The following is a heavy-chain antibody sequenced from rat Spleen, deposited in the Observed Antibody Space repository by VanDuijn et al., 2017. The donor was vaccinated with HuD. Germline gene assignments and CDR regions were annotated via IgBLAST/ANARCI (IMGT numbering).Heavy chain of an antibody. V-gene: IGHV3-1*01. CDR2: ISYSGST. CDR1: GYSITSNY. Sequence: EVQLQESGPGLVKPSQSLSLTCSVTGYSITSNYWGWIRKFPGHKMEYMGYISYSGSTSYNPSHKSQFSITRDTSKNQFFLQLNSVTTEDTSTYYCAREDYYYDGTYYPYWYFDFWGPGTMVTVSS. D-gene: IGHD1-12*02. CDR3: AREDYYYDGTYYPYWYFDF. J-gene: IGHJ1*01.